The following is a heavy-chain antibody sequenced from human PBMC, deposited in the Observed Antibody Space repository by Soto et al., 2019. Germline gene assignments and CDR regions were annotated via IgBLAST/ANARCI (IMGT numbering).Heavy chain of an antibody. D-gene: IGHD5-12*01. V-gene: IGHV3-23*01. CDR3: AKVGYKWLRFLYYFDY. Sequence: HPGGSLRLSCAASGFTFSNYAMSWVRQAPGKGPEWVSAISGSGGSTYYADSVKGRFTISRDNSKNTLYLQMNSLRAEDTAVYYCAKVGYKWLRFLYYFDYWGQGTLVTVSS. J-gene: IGHJ4*02. CDR1: GFTFSNYA. CDR2: ISGSGGST.